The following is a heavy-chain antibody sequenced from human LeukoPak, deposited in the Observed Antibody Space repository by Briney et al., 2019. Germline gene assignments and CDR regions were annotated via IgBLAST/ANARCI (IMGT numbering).Heavy chain of an antibody. CDR1: GFTFSSYG. CDR2: ISYDGSNK. J-gene: IGHJ3*01. CDR3: ARVAYYRVTADQITDAFDV. D-gene: IGHD2-21*02. V-gene: IGHV3-30*03. Sequence: GGSLRLSCAASGFTFSSYGMHWVRQAPGKGLEWVAVISYDGSNKYYADSVKGRFTISRDNSKNTLYLQMNSLRAEDTAVYFCARVAYYRVTADQITDAFDVWGHGTVVTVSS.